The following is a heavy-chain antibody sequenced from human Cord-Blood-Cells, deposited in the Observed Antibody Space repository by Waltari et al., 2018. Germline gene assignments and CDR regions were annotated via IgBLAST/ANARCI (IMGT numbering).Heavy chain of an antibody. Sequence: QVQLQQWGAGLLKPSETLSLTCAVYGGSFSGYYWSWIRQPPGKGLEWIGEINHSGSTNCNPSLKSRVTISVDTSKNQFSLKLSSVTAADTAVYYCARGLAYYDFWSGYYYFDYWGQGTLVTVSS. D-gene: IGHD3-3*01. CDR2: INHSGST. J-gene: IGHJ4*02. V-gene: IGHV4-34*01. CDR1: GGSFSGYY. CDR3: ARGLAYYDFWSGYYYFDY.